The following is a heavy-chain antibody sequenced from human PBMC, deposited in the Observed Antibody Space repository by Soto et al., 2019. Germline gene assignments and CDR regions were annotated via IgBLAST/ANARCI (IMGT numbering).Heavy chain of an antibody. Sequence: PSETLSLTCTVSGGSISSSSYYWGWIRQPPGKGLEWIGSIYYSGSTYYNPSLKSRVTISVDTSKNQFSLKLSSVTAADTAVYYCAVMVRGVISWFDPWGQGTLVTAPQ. CDR2: IYYSGST. V-gene: IGHV4-39*01. CDR3: AVMVRGVISWFDP. D-gene: IGHD3-10*01. J-gene: IGHJ5*02. CDR1: GGSISSSSYY.